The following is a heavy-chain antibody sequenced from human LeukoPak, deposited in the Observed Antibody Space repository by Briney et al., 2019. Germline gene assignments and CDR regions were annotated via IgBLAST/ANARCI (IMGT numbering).Heavy chain of an antibody. CDR1: GFTFRSYG. V-gene: IGHV3-33*01. D-gene: IGHD6-6*01. Sequence: GRSLRLSCAASGFTFRSYGMHWVRKAPGKGLEWVAIIWYDGSNKYYADSVKGRFTISRDNSKNTLSLQMNSLRAEDTAVYYCARESSSGGFDVWGQGTMVIVSS. J-gene: IGHJ3*01. CDR2: IWYDGSNK. CDR3: ARESSSGGFDV.